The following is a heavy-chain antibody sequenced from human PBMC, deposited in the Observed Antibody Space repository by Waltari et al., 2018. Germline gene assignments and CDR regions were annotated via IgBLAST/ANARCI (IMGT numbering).Heavy chain of an antibody. J-gene: IGHJ4*02. D-gene: IGHD4-17*01. Sequence: EVQLVESGGGLVKPGGSLRLSCAASGFTFRGYPMSWVRQTPGKGLGCVSSISSSSSFIYYADSVKGRFTISRDNAKNSLFLQMNSLRAEDTSVYYCVRSDYGDYVGGYYWGQGTVVTVSS. CDR2: ISSSSSFI. CDR3: VRSDYGDYVGGYY. V-gene: IGHV3-21*01. CDR1: GFTFRGYP.